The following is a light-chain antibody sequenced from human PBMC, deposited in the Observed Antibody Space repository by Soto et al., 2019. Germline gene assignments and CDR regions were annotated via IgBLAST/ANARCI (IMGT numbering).Light chain of an antibody. CDR3: QQYNNWPPT. CDR2: GAS. Sequence: EIVLTQFPGTLSLSPGERATLSCRASQSVGSNYLAWYQQRPGQPPNLLIFGASHRAPDIPDRFSGSGSGTDFTLTISSLQSEDFAVYYCQQYNNWPPTFGQGTRLEIK. V-gene: IGKV3-20*01. CDR1: QSVGSNY. J-gene: IGKJ5*01.